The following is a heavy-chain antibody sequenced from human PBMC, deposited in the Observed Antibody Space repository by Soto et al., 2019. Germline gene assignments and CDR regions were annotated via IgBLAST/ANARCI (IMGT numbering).Heavy chain of an antibody. CDR2: FHSSGAT. V-gene: IGHV4-30-4*01. CDR3: ASIWFGDFDY. J-gene: IGHJ4*01. Sequence: QVQLQESGPGLVKPSQTLSLTCTVSGGSISSADYYWSWIRQPPGKGLEWIGYFHSSGATYKDPSLKSRVTISVDTSKHRISLTLDSVAAADTAVYYCASIWFGDFDYWGHGTLVTVSS. D-gene: IGHD3-10*01. CDR1: GGSISSADYY.